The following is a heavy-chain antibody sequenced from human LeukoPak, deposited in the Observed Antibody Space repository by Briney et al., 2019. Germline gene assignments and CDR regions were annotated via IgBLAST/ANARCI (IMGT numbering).Heavy chain of an antibody. CDR3: ARHSDVVGAI. J-gene: IGHJ4*02. CDR2: IYPRDSDT. D-gene: IGHD3-16*01. CDR1: GYTFTHQW. V-gene: IGHV5-51*01. Sequence: GESLKISCEASGYTFTHQWIGWVRQMPGTGLEWVGIIYPRDSDTIYSPSFQGHVTISADTSINTAYLEWRSLEATDTAMYYCARHSDVVGAIWGQGTQVTVSS.